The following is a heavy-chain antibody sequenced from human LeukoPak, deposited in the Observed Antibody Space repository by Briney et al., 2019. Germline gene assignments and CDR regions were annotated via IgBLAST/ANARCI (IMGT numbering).Heavy chain of an antibody. CDR3: ARDRGGIYYDVVDY. J-gene: IGHJ4*02. CDR1: GFNFISHW. V-gene: IGHV3-7*01. D-gene: IGHD1-26*01. Sequence: GGSLRLSCAASGFNFISHWMTWVRQAPGKGLEWVANIKQDGGEKYYVDSVKGRFTISRDNAKNSLYLQMNSLRAEDTALYYCARDRGGIYYDVVDYWGQGTLVTVSS. CDR2: IKQDGGEK.